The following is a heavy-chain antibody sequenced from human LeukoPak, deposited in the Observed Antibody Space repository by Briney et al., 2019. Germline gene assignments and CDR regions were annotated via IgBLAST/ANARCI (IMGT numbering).Heavy chain of an antibody. CDR2: INHSGST. J-gene: IGHJ5*02. V-gene: IGHV4-34*01. CDR3: ARGRGLGYCSSTSCYYSNWFDP. Sequence: PETLSLTCAVYGGSFSGYYWSWTRQPPGKGLEWIGEINHSGSTNYNPSLKSRVTISVDTSKNQFSLKLSSVTAADTAVYYCARGRGLGYCSSTSCYYSNWFDPWGQGTLVTVSS. CDR1: GGSFSGYY. D-gene: IGHD2-2*01.